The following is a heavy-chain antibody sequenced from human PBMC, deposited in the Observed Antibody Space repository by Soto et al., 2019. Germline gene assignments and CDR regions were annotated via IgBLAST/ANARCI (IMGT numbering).Heavy chain of an antibody. J-gene: IGHJ4*02. V-gene: IGHV4-59*01. CDR3: ARVIVMGYSYAFDY. Sequence: PPETLSPTCTSPGAPISSSYGTWIRQPPGKGLEWIGYIHYSGTINYNPSLKSRVTISIDTSKNQFSLKLGSVTAADTAIYYCARVIVMGYSYAFDYWGQGSLVTVSS. D-gene: IGHD5-18*01. CDR2: IHYSGTI. CDR1: GAPISSSY.